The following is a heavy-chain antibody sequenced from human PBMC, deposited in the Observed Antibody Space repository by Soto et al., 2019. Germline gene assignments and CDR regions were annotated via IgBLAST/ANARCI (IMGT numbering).Heavy chain of an antibody. CDR1: GFTVSSNY. J-gene: IGHJ4*02. CDR2: IYSGGSA. Sequence: GGSLRLSCAASGFTVSSNYMSWVRQAPGKGLEWVSVIYSGGSAYYADSVKGRFTISRHNSKNTLYLQMNSLRAEDTAVYYCARVLEYYFDYWGQGTLVTVSS. D-gene: IGHD3-3*01. V-gene: IGHV3-53*04. CDR3: ARVLEYYFDY.